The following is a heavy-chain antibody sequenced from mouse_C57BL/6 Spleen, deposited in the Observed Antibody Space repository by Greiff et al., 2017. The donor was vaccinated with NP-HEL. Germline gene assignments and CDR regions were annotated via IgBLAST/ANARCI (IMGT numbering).Heavy chain of an antibody. V-gene: IGHV5-9-1*02. J-gene: IGHJ4*01. CDR1: GFTFSSYT. D-gene: IGHD2-1*01. Sequence: EVKLVESGEGLVKPGGSLKLSCAASGFTFSSYTMSWVRQTPEKRLEWVAYISSGGDYIYYADTVKGRFTISRDNARNTLYLQMSSLKSEDTAMYYCTRDVKIYYGNLGAMDYWGQGTSVTVSS. CDR2: ISSGGDYI. CDR3: TRDVKIYYGNLGAMDY.